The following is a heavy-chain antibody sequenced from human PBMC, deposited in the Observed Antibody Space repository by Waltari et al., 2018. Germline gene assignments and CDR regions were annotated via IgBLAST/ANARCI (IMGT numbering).Heavy chain of an antibody. CDR2: INHSGST. V-gene: IGHV4-34*01. D-gene: IGHD3-10*01. J-gene: IGHJ6*02. Sequence: DGLEWIGEINHSGSTNYNPSLKSRVTISVDTSKNQFSLKLSSVTAADTAVYCCARGRRITMVRGVIILWSGYGMDVWGQGTTVTVSS. CDR3: ARGRRITMVRGVIILWSGYGMDV.